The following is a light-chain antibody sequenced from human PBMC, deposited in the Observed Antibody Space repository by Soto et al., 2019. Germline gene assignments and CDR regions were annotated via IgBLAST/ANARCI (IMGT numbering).Light chain of an antibody. Sequence: EIVLTQSPATLSLSPGERATLSCRASQSGGTNLAWYQQKPGQATMVLIYDASDRATGIPARFSGSGSGTDLTLTISSLEPEDFAVYYCQRRGDWTLYSFGQGTKREIK. V-gene: IGKV3-11*01. CDR1: QSGGTN. J-gene: IGKJ2*03. CDR2: DAS. CDR3: QRRGDWTLYS.